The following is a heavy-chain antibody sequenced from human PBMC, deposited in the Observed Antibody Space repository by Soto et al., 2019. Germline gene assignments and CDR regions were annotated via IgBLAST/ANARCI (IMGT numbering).Heavy chain of an antibody. D-gene: IGHD3-22*01. CDR3: TRYYDSSGYRYWFDP. J-gene: IGHJ5*02. V-gene: IGHV1-69*13. CDR1: GGTFSSYA. CDR2: IIPIFGTA. Sequence: GASVKVSCKASGGTFSSYAISWVRQAPGQGLEWMGGIIPIFGTANYAQKFQGRVTITADESTSTAYMELSSLRSEDTAVYYCTRYYDSSGYRYWFDPWGQGTLVTVSS.